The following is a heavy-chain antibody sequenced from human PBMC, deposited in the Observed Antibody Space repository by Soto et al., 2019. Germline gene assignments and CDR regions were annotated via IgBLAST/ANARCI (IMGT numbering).Heavy chain of an antibody. CDR1: GFTFSSYA. CDR3: ARDDSRWVVGDV. J-gene: IGHJ6*02. CDR2: ISYDGSNK. Sequence: QVQLVESGGGVVQPGRSLRLSCAASGFTFSSYAMHWVRQAPGKGLEWVAVISYDGSNKYYADSVKGRFTISRDNSKNTLYLQMISLRAEDTAVYYWARDDSRWVVGDVWGQGTTVTVSS. V-gene: IGHV3-30-3*01. D-gene: IGHD6-13*01.